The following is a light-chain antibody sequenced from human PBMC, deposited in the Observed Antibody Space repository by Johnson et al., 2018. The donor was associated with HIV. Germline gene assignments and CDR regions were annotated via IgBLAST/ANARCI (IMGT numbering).Light chain of an antibody. CDR2: ENN. J-gene: IGLJ1*01. CDR1: SSNIGNNY. V-gene: IGLV1-51*02. CDR3: GTWDSSLSTSV. Sequence: QSVLTQPPSVSAAPGQKVTISCSGSSSNIGNNYVSWYRHFPGTAPKLLIYENNKRPSGIPDRFSGSKSGTSATLGITGLQTGDEADYYCGTWDSSLSTSVVGIGTKVTVL.